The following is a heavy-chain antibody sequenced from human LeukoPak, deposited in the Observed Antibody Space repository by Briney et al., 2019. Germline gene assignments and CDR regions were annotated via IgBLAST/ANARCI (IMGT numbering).Heavy chain of an antibody. CDR3: ARGFRYYGSGIDY. Sequence: GGSLTLSCAASGFTFSEYSMHWVRQAPGKGLEYVSAISTNGGSTYYANSVKGRCTISRDDPKNTLDLQMGSLRPEDMAVYYCARGFRYYGSGIDYWGQGTLVTVSS. CDR1: GFTFSEYS. J-gene: IGHJ4*02. V-gene: IGHV3-64*01. CDR2: ISTNGGST. D-gene: IGHD3-10*01.